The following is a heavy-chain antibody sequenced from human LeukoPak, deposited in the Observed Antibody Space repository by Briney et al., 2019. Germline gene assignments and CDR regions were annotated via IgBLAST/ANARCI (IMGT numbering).Heavy chain of an antibody. CDR2: IYYSGST. V-gene: IGHV4-31*11. CDR3: ARSYYYDSSGYYYGMDV. J-gene: IGHJ6*02. CDR1: GGSFSGYY. D-gene: IGHD3-22*01. Sequence: SETLSLTCAVYGGSFSGYYWSWIRQHPGKGLEWIGYIYYSGSTYYNPSLKSRVTISVDTSKNQFSLKLSSVTAADTAVYYCARSYYYDSSGYYYGMDVWGQGTTVTVSS.